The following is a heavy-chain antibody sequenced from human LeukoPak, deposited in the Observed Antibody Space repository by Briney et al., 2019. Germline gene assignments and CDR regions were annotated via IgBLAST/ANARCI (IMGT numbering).Heavy chain of an antibody. CDR1: GSSISNYY. CDR3: ARAAEYSSGWYLFDY. CDR2: IYTSGGT. V-gene: IGHV4-4*07. J-gene: IGHJ4*02. Sequence: SETLSLTCTVSGSSISNYYWTWIRQPAGKGLEWNGRIYTSGGTNSNPSLKTRVTMSVATSKNQVSLKLSSVTAADTAMYYCARAAEYSSGWYLFDYWGRGILVTVSA. D-gene: IGHD6-19*01.